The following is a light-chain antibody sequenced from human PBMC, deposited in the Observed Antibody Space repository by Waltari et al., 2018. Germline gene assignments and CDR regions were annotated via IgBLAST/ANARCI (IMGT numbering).Light chain of an antibody. CDR1: SSDVGGYNY. CDR3: CSYAGSYTWV. CDR2: AVS. J-gene: IGLJ3*02. V-gene: IGLV2-11*01. Sequence: QSAMTQPRSVSGSPGQSVTISCTGTSSDVGGYNYVSWYHQHPGKAPKLMFYAVSKRPSGVPDRFSGSKSGNTASLTISWLQAEDEADYYCCSYAGSYTWVFGGGTKLTVL.